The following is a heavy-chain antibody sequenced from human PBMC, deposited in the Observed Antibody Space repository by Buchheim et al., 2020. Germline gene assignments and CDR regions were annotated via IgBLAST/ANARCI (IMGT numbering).Heavy chain of an antibody. CDR3: AFLTSPTFTT. V-gene: IGHV3-74*01. Sequence: EVQLVESGGGLVQPGGPLRLSCAASEFTFNSHWMHWVRQAPGEGLVWVSRISTDGRTTSYADSVKGRFTISRDNAKNTLYLQMNSLRAEDTAVYYCAFLTSPTFTTWGQGTL. J-gene: IGHJ4*02. D-gene: IGHD4-11*01. CDR2: ISTDGRTT. CDR1: EFTFNSHW.